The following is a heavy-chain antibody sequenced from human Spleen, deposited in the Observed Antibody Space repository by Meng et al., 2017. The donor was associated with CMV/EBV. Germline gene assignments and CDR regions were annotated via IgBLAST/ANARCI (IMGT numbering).Heavy chain of an antibody. CDR3: ARDSPGGYGYFDS. Sequence: QLPLKDSAPGLVKPSETLSLTCTVSGGSISSYYGSWIRQPAGKGLEWIGRIYTSGSTNYNPSLKSRVTMSVDTSKNQFSLNLNSVTAADAAVYYCARDSPGGYGYFDSWGQGTLVTVSS. CDR2: IYTSGST. J-gene: IGHJ4*02. V-gene: IGHV4-4*07. D-gene: IGHD5-12*01. CDR1: GGSISSYY.